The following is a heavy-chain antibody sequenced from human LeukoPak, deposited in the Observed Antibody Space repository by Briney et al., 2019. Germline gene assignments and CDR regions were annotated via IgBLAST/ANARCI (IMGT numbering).Heavy chain of an antibody. CDR3: ARGRFGIAAAGTGDYYYYYYMDV. Sequence: SETLSLTCTVSGGSISSYYWSWVRQPPGKGLEWIGYIYYSGSTNYNPSLKSRVTISVDTSKNQFSLKLSSVTAADTAVYYCARGRFGIAAAGTGDYYYYYYMDVWGKGTTVTVSS. CDR2: IYYSGST. J-gene: IGHJ6*03. D-gene: IGHD6-13*01. V-gene: IGHV4-59*01. CDR1: GGSISSYY.